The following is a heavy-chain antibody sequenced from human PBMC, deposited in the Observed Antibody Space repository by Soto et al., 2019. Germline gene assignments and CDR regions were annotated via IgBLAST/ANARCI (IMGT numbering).Heavy chain of an antibody. J-gene: IGHJ6*03. Sequence: GGSLRLSCTASGFTFGDYAMSWFRQAPGKGLEWVGFIRSKAYGGTTEYAASVKGRFTISRDDSKSIAYLQMNSLKTEDTAVYYCTRVGSLPATRYYYYMDVWGKGTTVTVSS. CDR2: IRSKAYGGTT. CDR1: GFTFGDYA. V-gene: IGHV3-49*03. CDR3: TRVGSLPATRYYYYMDV. D-gene: IGHD2-2*01.